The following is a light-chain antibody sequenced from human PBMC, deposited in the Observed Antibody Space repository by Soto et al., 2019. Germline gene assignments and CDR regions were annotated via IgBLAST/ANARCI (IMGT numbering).Light chain of an antibody. CDR1: HIVLNSGDNKNY. CDR3: QEYYSYRPT. CDR2: WAS. Sequence: DIVLTQSPDSLAVSLVERATINCKSSHIVLNSGDNKNYLSWYQQRPGQPPKLLFYWASTRESGVPDRFSGSGSRRALTLTITRLQAEDVAVYFCQEYYSYRPTVGTGTRVDI. V-gene: IGKV4-1*01. J-gene: IGKJ3*01.